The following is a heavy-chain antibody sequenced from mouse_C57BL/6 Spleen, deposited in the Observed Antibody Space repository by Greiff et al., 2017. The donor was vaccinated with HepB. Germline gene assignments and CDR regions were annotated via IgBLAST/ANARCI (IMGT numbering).Heavy chain of an antibody. CDR1: GYTFTDYN. V-gene: IGHV1-22*01. D-gene: IGHD1-1*01. CDR2: INPNNGGT. CDR3: ARGGIYYGSSRWYFDV. Sequence: EVQLQQSGPELVKPGASVKMSCKASGYTFTDYNMHWVKQSHGKSLEWIGYINPNNGGTSYNQKFKGKATLTVNKSSSTAYMELRSLTSEASAVYYCARGGIYYGSSRWYFDVWGTGTTVTVSS. J-gene: IGHJ1*03.